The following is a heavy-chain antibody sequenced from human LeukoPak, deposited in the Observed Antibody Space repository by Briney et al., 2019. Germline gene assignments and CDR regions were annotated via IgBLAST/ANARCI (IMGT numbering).Heavy chain of an antibody. Sequence: GGSLRLSCAASGFTFSSYSMNWVRQAPGKGLEWVSSISSSSSYIYYADSVKGRFTISRDNAKNSLYLQMNSLRAEDTAVYYCARDLDSSGYYGAFDIWGRGTMVTVSS. J-gene: IGHJ3*02. V-gene: IGHV3-21*01. CDR2: ISSSSSYI. D-gene: IGHD3-22*01. CDR1: GFTFSSYS. CDR3: ARDLDSSGYYGAFDI.